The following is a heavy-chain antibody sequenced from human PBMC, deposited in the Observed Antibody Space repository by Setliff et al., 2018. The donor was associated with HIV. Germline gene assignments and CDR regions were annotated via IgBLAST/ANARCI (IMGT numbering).Heavy chain of an antibody. V-gene: IGHV4-34*01. CDR3: ARSRLTWEIDF. CDR1: GGSFSGFY. CDR2: IDHTGRI. D-gene: IGHD1-26*01. J-gene: IGHJ4*02. Sequence: KASETLSLTCAVYGGSFSGFYWNWVRQPPRKGLEWIGEIDHTGRINYNPSLKSRVTMSVDTSKNQFSLKLESVTAADRGVYYCARSRLTWEIDFWGQGKLVTVSS.